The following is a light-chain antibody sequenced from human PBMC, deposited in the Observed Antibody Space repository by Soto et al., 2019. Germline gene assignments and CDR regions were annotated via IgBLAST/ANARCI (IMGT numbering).Light chain of an antibody. CDR1: QSIRNH. CDR3: QQRDTWPPFT. V-gene: IGKV3-11*01. Sequence: EIVLTQSPATLSLSPGERATLSCRASQSIRNHLAWYQQKPGQAPRLLIYDASNRATDIPARFSGSGSGTDFTITISSLESEDFAVYYCQQRDTWPPFTFGPGTKVDIK. CDR2: DAS. J-gene: IGKJ3*01.